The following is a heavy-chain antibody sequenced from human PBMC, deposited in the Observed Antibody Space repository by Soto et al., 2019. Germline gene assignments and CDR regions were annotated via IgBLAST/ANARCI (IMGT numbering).Heavy chain of an antibody. V-gene: IGHV4-39*01. Sequence: TSETLSLTCTVSGGSISSSSYYWGWIRQPPGKGLEWIGSIYYSGSTYYNPSLKSRVTISVDTSKNQFSLKLSSVTAADTAVYYCASLGGGHTYYYDSSLVDDAFDIWGQGTMVTVSS. CDR2: IYYSGST. D-gene: IGHD3-22*01. CDR3: ASLGGGHTYYYDSSLVDDAFDI. CDR1: GGSISSSSYY. J-gene: IGHJ3*02.